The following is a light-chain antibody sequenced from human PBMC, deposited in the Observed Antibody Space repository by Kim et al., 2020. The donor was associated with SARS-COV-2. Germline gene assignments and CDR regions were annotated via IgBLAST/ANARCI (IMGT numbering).Light chain of an antibody. CDR2: AAS. CDR3: QQSYSTPQLT. Sequence: DIQMTQSPSSLSASVGDRVTITCRPSQSISNYLNWYQQKQGKAPKLLIYAASSLQSGVPSRFSGSGSGTDFTLTISSLQPEDFATYYCQQSYSTPQLTFGGGTKVDIK. J-gene: IGKJ4*01. V-gene: IGKV1-39*01. CDR1: QSISNY.